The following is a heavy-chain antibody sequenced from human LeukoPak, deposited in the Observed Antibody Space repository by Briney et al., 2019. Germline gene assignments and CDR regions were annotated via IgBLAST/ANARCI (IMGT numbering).Heavy chain of an antibody. D-gene: IGHD3-16*01. V-gene: IGHV3-43D*03. CDR1: GCTFDDCA. J-gene: IGHJ3*02. CDR3: AKEDNMGEAFDM. Sequence: PGGSLRLSCAASGCTFDDCAKHWVRKPPAQGLEWVSLGSWDCGSTYYADSVKGRFTISRDNSKNSLYLQMNSLRAEDTALYYCAKEDNMGEAFDMWRQGTMVPLS. CDR2: GSWDCGST.